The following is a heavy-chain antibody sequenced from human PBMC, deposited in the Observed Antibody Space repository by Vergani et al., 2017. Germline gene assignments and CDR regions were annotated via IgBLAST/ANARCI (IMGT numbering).Heavy chain of an antibody. CDR3: ARCGGGSYRNPFYYYYMDV. CDR1: GFTVSSNY. V-gene: IGHV3-74*01. J-gene: IGHJ6*03. Sequence: EVQLVESGGGLVQPGGSLRLSCAASGFTVSSNYMSWVRQAPGKGLVWVSRINSDGSSTSHADSVKGRFTISRDNAKNSLYLQMNSLRAEDTAVYYCARCGGGSYRNPFYYYYMDVWGKGTTVTVSS. D-gene: IGHD4-11*01. CDR2: INSDGSST.